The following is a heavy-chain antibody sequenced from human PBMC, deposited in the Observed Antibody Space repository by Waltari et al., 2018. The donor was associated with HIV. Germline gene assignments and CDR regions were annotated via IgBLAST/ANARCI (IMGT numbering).Heavy chain of an antibody. Sequence: QVQLVESGGGVVQPGRSLRLSCAASGFTFSSYGMPWVRQAPGKGLEWVAVISYDGSNKYYADSVKGRFTISRDNSKNTLYLQMNSLRAEDTAVYYCAKGFYGELDYWGQGTLVTVSS. CDR3: AKGFYGELDY. CDR1: GFTFSSYG. V-gene: IGHV3-30*18. D-gene: IGHD4-17*01. J-gene: IGHJ4*02. CDR2: ISYDGSNK.